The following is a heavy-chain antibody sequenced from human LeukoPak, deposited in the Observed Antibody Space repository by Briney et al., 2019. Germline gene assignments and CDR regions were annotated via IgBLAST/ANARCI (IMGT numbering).Heavy chain of an antibody. Sequence: GGSLRLSCAASGFTFSSYGTHWVRQAPGKGLEWVAVISYDGSNKYYADSVKGRFTVSRDNSKNTLYLQMNSLRAEDTAVYYCAKDSSDSSGYLDYWGQGTLVTVSS. CDR2: ISYDGSNK. CDR1: GFTFSSYG. CDR3: AKDSSDSSGYLDY. J-gene: IGHJ4*02. V-gene: IGHV3-30*18. D-gene: IGHD3-22*01.